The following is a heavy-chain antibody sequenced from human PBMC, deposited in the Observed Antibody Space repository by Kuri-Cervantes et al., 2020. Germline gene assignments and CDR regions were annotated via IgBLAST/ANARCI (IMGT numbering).Heavy chain of an antibody. Sequence: SQTLSLTCAVYGGSFSGYYWIWIRQPPGKGLEWIGEINHRGSTNYNPSLKSRVTISVDKSKNQFSLKLSSVTAADTAVYYCARPNMAYFDYWGQGTLVTVSS. CDR1: GGSFSGYY. J-gene: IGHJ4*02. D-gene: IGHD1/OR15-1a*01. V-gene: IGHV4-34*01. CDR2: INHRGST. CDR3: ARPNMAYFDY.